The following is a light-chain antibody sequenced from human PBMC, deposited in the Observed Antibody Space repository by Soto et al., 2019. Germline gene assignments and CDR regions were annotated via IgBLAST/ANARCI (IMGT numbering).Light chain of an antibody. CDR1: SSDVGGYNY. Sequence: QSALTQPPSASGSPGQSVTISCTGTSSDVGGYNYVSWYQQHPGKAPKLMTYEVTKRPSGVPDRFSGSKSGNTASLTVSGLQAEDEADYFCCSHAGDNTYVFGTGTKVTV. V-gene: IGLV2-8*01. J-gene: IGLJ1*01. CDR3: CSHAGDNTYV. CDR2: EVT.